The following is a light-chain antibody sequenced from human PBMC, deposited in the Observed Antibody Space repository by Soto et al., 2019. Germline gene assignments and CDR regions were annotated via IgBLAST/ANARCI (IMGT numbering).Light chain of an antibody. J-gene: IGLJ1*01. CDR1: SSDVGGYNY. V-gene: IGLV2-14*01. CDR2: EVS. CDR3: SSFTRITTLV. Sequence: QSVLTQPASVSGSPGQSITISCTGSSSDVGGYNYVSWYQQHPGKAPKLLLYEVSKRPSGISNRFSGSKSGNTASLTISGLQAEDEADYYCSSFTRITTLVFGTGTKVTVL.